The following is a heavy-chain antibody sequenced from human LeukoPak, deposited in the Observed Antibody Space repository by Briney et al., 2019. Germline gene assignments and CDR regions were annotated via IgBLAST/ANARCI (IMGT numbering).Heavy chain of an antibody. CDR2: INQDESEK. CDR1: GFIFSRYW. D-gene: IGHD5-12*01. Sequence: SGGSLRLSCATSGFIFSRYWMSWVRQAPGKGLEWVANINQDESEKNYVDSVKGRFTIFRDNAKNSLYLQMNSLRAEDTALYYCAKGGGYDKGAFDYWGQGTLVTVSS. J-gene: IGHJ4*02. CDR3: AKGGGYDKGAFDY. V-gene: IGHV3-7*03.